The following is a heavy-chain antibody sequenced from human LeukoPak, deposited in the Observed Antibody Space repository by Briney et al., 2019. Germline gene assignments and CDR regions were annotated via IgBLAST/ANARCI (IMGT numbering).Heavy chain of an antibody. CDR1: GFTFDDYA. V-gene: IGHV3-9*01. J-gene: IGHJ5*02. CDR3: AKDGRYSSGGGWFDP. Sequence: GGSLRLSCAASGFTFDDYAMHWVRQAPGKGLEWVSGISWNSGTIGYADSVKGRFTISRDNAKNSPYLQMNSLRAEDTALYYCAKDGRYSSGGGWFDPWGQGTLVTVSS. CDR2: ISWNSGTI. D-gene: IGHD6-19*01.